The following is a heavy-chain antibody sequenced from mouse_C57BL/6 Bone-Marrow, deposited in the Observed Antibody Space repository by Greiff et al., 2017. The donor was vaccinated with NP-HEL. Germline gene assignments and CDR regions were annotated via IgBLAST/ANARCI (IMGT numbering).Heavy chain of an antibody. J-gene: IGHJ3*01. V-gene: IGHV1-69*01. CDR1: GYTFTSYW. Sequence: QVQLQQPGAELVMPGASVKLSCKASGYTFTSYWMHWVKQRPGQGLEWIGEIDPSDSHTNYNQKFKGKSTLTVDKSSSTAYMQLSSLTSEDSAVYYCARNGGYYTWFAYWGQGTLVTVSA. D-gene: IGHD2-3*01. CDR3: ARNGGYYTWFAY. CDR2: IDPSDSHT.